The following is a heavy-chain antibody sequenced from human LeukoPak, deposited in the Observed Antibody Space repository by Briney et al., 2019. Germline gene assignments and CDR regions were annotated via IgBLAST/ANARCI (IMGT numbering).Heavy chain of an antibody. V-gene: IGHV3-23*01. CDR3: AKDFLFPGDYFDY. CDR2: ISGSGGST. D-gene: IGHD2/OR15-2a*01. Sequence: PGRSLRLSCAASGFTFSSYAMSWVRQAPGKGLEWVSAISGSGGSTYYADSVKGRFTISRDNSKNTLYLQMNSLRAEDTAVYYCAKDFLFPGDYFDYWGQGTLVTVSS. J-gene: IGHJ4*02. CDR1: GFTFSSYA.